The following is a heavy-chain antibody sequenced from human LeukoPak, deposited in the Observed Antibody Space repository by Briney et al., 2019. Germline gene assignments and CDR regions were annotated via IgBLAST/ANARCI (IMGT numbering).Heavy chain of an antibody. V-gene: IGHV4-59*01. CDR2: IYYSGST. CDR3: ARDTRTVDGMDV. CDR1: GGSISTYY. J-gene: IGHJ6*02. Sequence: SETLSLTCTVSGGSISTYYWNWIRQPPGKGLEWIGYIYYSGSTNYNPSLKSRVTMSVDTSKNQFSLILSSVTAADTAVYYCARDTRTVDGMDVRGQGTTVTVSS. D-gene: IGHD4-17*01.